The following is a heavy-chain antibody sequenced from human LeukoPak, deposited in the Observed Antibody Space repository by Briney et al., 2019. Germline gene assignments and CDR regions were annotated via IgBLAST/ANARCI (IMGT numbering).Heavy chain of an antibody. Sequence: MTSETLSLTCTVSGGSISSYYWSWIRQPPGEGLEWIGYIYYSGSTNYNPSLKSRVTISVDTSKNQFSLKLSSVTAADTAVYYCARGGKGQLPHYYYYYYMDVWGKGTTVTVSS. CDR2: IYYSGST. CDR1: GGSISSYY. V-gene: IGHV4-59*01. CDR3: ARGGKGQLPHYYYYYYMDV. D-gene: IGHD2-2*01. J-gene: IGHJ6*03.